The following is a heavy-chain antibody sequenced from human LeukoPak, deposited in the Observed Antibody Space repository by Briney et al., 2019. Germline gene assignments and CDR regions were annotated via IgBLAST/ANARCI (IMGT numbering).Heavy chain of an antibody. J-gene: IGHJ4*02. CDR1: AFIFSSSS. Sequence: GGSLRLSCAASAFIFSSSSMNWVRQAPGKGLEWVSYISSGSSTIYYADSVKGRFIISRDNAKNSLYLQMNSLRAEDTAVYYCARRPWLIAVAGTYWDYWGQGTLVTVSS. D-gene: IGHD6-19*01. CDR3: ARRPWLIAVAGTYWDY. V-gene: IGHV3-48*04. CDR2: ISSGSSTI.